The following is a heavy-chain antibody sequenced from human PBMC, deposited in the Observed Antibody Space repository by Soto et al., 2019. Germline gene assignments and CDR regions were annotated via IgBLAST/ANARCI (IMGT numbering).Heavy chain of an antibody. V-gene: IGHV4-39*01. J-gene: IGHJ6*03. CDR1: GGSISSSSYY. D-gene: IGHD2-2*01. CDR3: VRRPWDIVVVPAASYYMAV. CDR2: IYYSGST. Sequence: QLQLQESGPGLVKPSETLSLTCTVSGGSISSSSYYWGWIRQPPGKGLEWIGSIYYSGSTYYNPSLKSAVTIPIDTTKNQLSLNPSCVTAADTAVYYCVRRPWDIVVVPAASYYMAVWGNGTTVTVSS.